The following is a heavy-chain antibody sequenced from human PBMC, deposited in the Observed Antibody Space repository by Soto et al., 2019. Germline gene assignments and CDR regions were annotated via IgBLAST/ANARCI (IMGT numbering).Heavy chain of an antibody. CDR2: ISWNSGSI. V-gene: IGHV3-9*01. CDR3: AKDIYGSGDYYYYYYMDV. J-gene: IGHJ6*03. Sequence: GGSLRLSCAASGFTFDDYAMHWVRQAPGKGLEWVSGISWNSGSIGYADSVKGRFTISRDNAKNSLYRQMNSLRAEDTALYYCAKDIYGSGDYYYYYYMDVWGKGTTVTVSS. D-gene: IGHD3-10*01. CDR1: GFTFDDYA.